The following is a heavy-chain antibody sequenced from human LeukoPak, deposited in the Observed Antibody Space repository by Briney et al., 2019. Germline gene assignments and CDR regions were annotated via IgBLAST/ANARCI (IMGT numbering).Heavy chain of an antibody. V-gene: IGHV3-23*01. D-gene: IGHD6-13*01. J-gene: IGHJ6*02. CDR2: ISGSGGGT. CDR1: GFTFSSYA. Sequence: PGGSLRLSCAASGFTFSSYAMSWVRQAPGKGLEWVSAISGSGGGTYYADSVKGRFTISRDNSKNTLYLQMNSLRAEDTAVYYCAKDLAAAAVPRISYYGMDVWGQGTTVTVSS. CDR3: AKDLAAAAVPRISYYGMDV.